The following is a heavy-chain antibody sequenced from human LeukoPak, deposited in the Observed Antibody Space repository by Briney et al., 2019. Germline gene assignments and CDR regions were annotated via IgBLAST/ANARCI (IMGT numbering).Heavy chain of an antibody. CDR1: VGTFNNYG. CDR2: IIPIFDTP. D-gene: IGHD1-1*01. Sequence: GASVKVSCKASVGTFNNYGINWVRQAPGQGLEWMGGIIPIFDTPYYAQNLQDRFTIPADEPTSTAYMKLTSLRSEDTAMYYCARVGFTTGFDYWGQGTLVTVSS. CDR3: ARVGFTTGFDY. J-gene: IGHJ4*02. V-gene: IGHV1-69*13.